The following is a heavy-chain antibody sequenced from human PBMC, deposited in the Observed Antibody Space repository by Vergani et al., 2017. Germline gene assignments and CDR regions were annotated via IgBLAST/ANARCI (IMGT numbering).Heavy chain of an antibody. V-gene: IGHV1-46*03. Sequence: QVQVVQSGAEVKKSGASVTVSCKTSGYTFSNYYMHWVRQAPGQGLEWMGIINPSGGHTNYAQKFQVRVTMTRDTSTSSVYMELSSLRSEDTAIYYCARGDYGILTGYRYWGQGTLVTVSA. CDR1: GYTFSNYY. CDR2: INPSGGHT. J-gene: IGHJ4*02. D-gene: IGHD3-9*01. CDR3: ARGDYGILTGYRY.